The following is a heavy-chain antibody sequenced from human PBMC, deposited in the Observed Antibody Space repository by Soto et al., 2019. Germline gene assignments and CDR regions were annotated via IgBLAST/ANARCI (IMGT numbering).Heavy chain of an antibody. CDR3: ARGYMGSYYYYGMDV. D-gene: IGHD3-10*01. J-gene: IGHJ6*02. CDR2: ISGSGGST. V-gene: IGHV3-23*01. CDR1: GFTFSSYA. Sequence: EVQLLESGGGLVQPGGSLRLSCAASGFTFSSYAMSWVRQAPGKGLEWVSAISGSGGSTYYADSVKGRFTISRDNSKNTLYLQMNSLRAEDTAVYYCARGYMGSYYYYGMDVWGQGTTVTVSS.